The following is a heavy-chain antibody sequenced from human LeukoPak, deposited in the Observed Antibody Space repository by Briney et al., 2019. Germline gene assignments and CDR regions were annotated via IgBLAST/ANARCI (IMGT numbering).Heavy chain of an antibody. Sequence: GGFLRLSCAASGFTFRSYAMGWVRQAPGKGLDWVSSITAGGDTFYADSVKGRFTISRDNSRDTLYLQMNSLRAEDTAVYYCARDRRRQQWLADYYYYGMDVWGQGTTVTVSS. CDR1: GFTFRSYA. CDR2: ITAGGDT. J-gene: IGHJ6*02. V-gene: IGHV3-23*01. D-gene: IGHD6-19*01. CDR3: ARDRRRQQWLADYYYYGMDV.